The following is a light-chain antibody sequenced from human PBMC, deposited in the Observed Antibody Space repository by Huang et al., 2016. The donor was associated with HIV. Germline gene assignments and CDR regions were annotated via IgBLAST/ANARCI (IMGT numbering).Light chain of an antibody. CDR1: QSVNNF. CDR2: DAY. V-gene: IGKV3-11*01. CDR3: QQRTTWPLT. Sequence: EIVLTQSPATLSLSPGERATLSCRASQSVNNFLAWYQQKPGQAPRFLIYDAYNRAPGTPARFSGSGSGTDFTLTISSLEPEDFAVYYCQQRTTWPLTFGGGTKVEIK. J-gene: IGKJ4*01.